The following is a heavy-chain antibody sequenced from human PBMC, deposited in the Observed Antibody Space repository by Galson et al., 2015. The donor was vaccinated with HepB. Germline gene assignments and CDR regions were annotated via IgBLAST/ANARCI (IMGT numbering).Heavy chain of an antibody. D-gene: IGHD6-19*01. CDR3: ARGAIAVAGTDYYYGMDV. Sequence: PVKVSCKVSGGTFSTYAFSWVRQAPGQGLEWMGGIIPIFGTANYAQKFQGRVTITADESTSTAYMELSSLRSEDTAVYYCARGAIAVAGTDYYYGMDVWGQGTTVTVSS. J-gene: IGHJ6*02. V-gene: IGHV1-69*13. CDR2: IIPIFGTA. CDR1: GGTFSTYA.